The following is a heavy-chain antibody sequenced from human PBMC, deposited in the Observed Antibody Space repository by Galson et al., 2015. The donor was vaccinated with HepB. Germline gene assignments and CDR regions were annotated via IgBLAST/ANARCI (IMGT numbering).Heavy chain of an antibody. J-gene: IGHJ4*02. CDR2: ISAYNGNT. CDR1: GYTFTSYG. V-gene: IGHV1-18*01. CDR3: ARDGPYYDILTGYLDY. D-gene: IGHD3-9*01. Sequence: SVKVSCKASGYTFTSYGISWVRQAPGQGLEWMGWISAYNGNTNYAQKLQGRVTMTTDTSTSTAYMELRSLRSDDTAVYYCARDGPYYDILTGYLDYWGQGTLVTVSS.